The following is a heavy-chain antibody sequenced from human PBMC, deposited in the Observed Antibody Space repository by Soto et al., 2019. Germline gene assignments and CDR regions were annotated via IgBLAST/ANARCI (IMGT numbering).Heavy chain of an antibody. Sequence: ASVKVSCKASGYTFTSYAMHWVRQAPGQRLEWMGWINAGNGNTKYSQKFQGRVTITRDTSASTAYMELSSLRSEDTVVYYCAPAQGSGANILSAWAQETLVTVSS. CDR2: INAGNGNT. V-gene: IGHV1-3*01. J-gene: IGHJ5*02. CDR3: APAQGSGANILSA. D-gene: IGHD3-9*01. CDR1: GYTFTSYA.